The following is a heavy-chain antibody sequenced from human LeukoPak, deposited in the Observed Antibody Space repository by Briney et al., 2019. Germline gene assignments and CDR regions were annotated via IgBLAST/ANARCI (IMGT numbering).Heavy chain of an antibody. J-gene: IGHJ6*03. CDR3: ARDSVGYYYYYMDV. CDR1: GGSISSYY. Sequence: PSETLSLTCTVSGGSISSYYWSWIRQPPGKGLEWIGYIYYSGSTNYNPSLKSRVTISVDTSKNQFSLKLSSVTAADTAVYYCARDSVGYYYYYMDVWGKGTTVTISS. V-gene: IGHV4-59*12. CDR2: IYYSGST.